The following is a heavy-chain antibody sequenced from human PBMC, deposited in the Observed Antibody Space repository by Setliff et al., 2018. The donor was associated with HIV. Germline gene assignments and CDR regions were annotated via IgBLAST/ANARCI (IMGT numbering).Heavy chain of an antibody. CDR2: IIPIFGTA. Sequence: ASVKVSCKASGYTFTGYYMHWVRQAPGQGLEWMGGIIPIFGTANYAQKFQGRVTITADESTSTAYMELSSLRSEDTAVYYCARRGYSGYDGYYYYGMDVWGQGTTVTVSS. D-gene: IGHD5-12*01. CDR1: GYTFTGYY. J-gene: IGHJ6*02. V-gene: IGHV1-69*13. CDR3: ARRGYSGYDGYYYYGMDV.